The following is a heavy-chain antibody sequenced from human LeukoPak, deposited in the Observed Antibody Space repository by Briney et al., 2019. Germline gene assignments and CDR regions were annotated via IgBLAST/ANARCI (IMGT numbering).Heavy chain of an antibody. J-gene: IGHJ6*03. CDR2: ISSTGGTT. Sequence: GGTLRLSCAASGFTFSDYGMSWVRQAPGKGLEWVSSISSTGGTTYYADSVKGRFTISRDNSKNTLFLQVNSLRAEDTAIYYCAKNGDRGAYCSGGSCYPYYYHYMDVWGKGTTVTISS. D-gene: IGHD2-15*01. V-gene: IGHV3-23*01. CDR3: AKNGDRGAYCSGGSCYPYYYHYMDV. CDR1: GFTFSDYG.